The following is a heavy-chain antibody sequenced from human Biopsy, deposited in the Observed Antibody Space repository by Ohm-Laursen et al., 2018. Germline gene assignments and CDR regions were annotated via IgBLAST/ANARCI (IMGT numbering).Heavy chain of an antibody. CDR1: GDSISSYY. CDR2: VYYTGST. V-gene: IGHV4-59*01. Sequence: GTLSLTCTVSGDSISSYYWSWIRQPPGKGLQWIGYVYYTGSTDYNPSLQSRVTISVDTSKNHFSLRLRSVTPADTAIYYCARDRGYYSNRTVPGYFDLWGRGTLVTVSS. J-gene: IGHJ2*01. CDR3: ARDRGYYSNRTVPGYFDL. D-gene: IGHD3-22*01.